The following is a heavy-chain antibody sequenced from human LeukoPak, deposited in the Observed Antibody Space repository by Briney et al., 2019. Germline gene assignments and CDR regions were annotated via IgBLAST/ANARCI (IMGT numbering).Heavy chain of an antibody. V-gene: IGHV3-48*02. Sequence: GGSLRLSCAASGFTFSSYGMNWVRQAPGRGLEWVSYISVTTSTIYYADSLKGRFTISRDNAGNSLFLQMNSLRDGDTAVYFCARNLARAYFDYWGQGALVTVSS. J-gene: IGHJ4*02. CDR1: GFTFSSYG. CDR2: ISVTTSTI. CDR3: ARNLARAYFDY.